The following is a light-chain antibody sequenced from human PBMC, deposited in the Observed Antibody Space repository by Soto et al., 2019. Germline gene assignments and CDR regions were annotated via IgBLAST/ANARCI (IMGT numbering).Light chain of an antibody. Sequence: QSALTQPASVSGSPGQSITISCTGTSSDVGGYNYVSWYQQPPGKAPKLMIYEVSNRPSGVSYRFSGSKSGNTASLTISGLQAEDEADYYCSSHTSSNTRVFGTGTKLTVL. CDR2: EVS. J-gene: IGLJ1*01. CDR1: SSDVGGYNY. CDR3: SSHTSSNTRV. V-gene: IGLV2-14*01.